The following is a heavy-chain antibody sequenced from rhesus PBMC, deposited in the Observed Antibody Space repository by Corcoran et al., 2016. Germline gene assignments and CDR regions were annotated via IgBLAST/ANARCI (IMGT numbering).Heavy chain of an antibody. CDR2: MGGSSSST. J-gene: IGHJ4*01. D-gene: IGHD6-19*01. CDR3: ASETADGFDY. CDR1: GYSISSGYG. Sequence: QVQLQESGPGLVKPSETLSLTCAVSGYSISSGYGWSWIRQPPGKGLGGIGIMGGSSSSTNYNPSPKCQVHISKATSKNQFSVKLHSVTAADTAVYYCASETADGFDYWGQGVLVTVSS. V-gene: IGHV4-127*01.